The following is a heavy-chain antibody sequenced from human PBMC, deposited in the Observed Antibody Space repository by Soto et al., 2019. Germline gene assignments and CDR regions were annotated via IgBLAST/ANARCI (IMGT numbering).Heavy chain of an antibody. J-gene: IGHJ6*02. CDR3: ARTCIAARQTYYYYGMDV. V-gene: IGHV1-69*01. CDR1: GGTFSSYA. D-gene: IGHD6-6*01. CDR2: IIPIFGTA. Sequence: QVQLVQSGAEVKKPGSSVKVSCKASGGTFSSYAISWVRQAPGQGLEWMGGIIPIFGTANYAQKFQGRVTITADESTSTAYMELSSLRSEDTALYYCARTCIAARQTYYYYGMDVWGQGTTVTVSS.